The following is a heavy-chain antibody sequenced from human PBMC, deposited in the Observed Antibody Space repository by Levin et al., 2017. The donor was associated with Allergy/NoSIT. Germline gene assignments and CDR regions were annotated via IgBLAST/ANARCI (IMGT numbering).Heavy chain of an antibody. CDR3: ARHQVNDY. V-gene: IGHV5-51*01. J-gene: IGHJ4*02. Sequence: GESLKISCKGSGYNFDTSWVAWMRQMPGKGLEWMGAVNPGDSDTRYSPSFQGQVTISADKSINTAYLEWNSLKASDTAMYYCARHQVNDYWGQGTLVTVSS. CDR2: VNPGDSDT. CDR1: GYNFDTSW.